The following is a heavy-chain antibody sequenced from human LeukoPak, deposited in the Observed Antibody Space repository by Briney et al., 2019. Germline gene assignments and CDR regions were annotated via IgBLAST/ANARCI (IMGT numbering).Heavy chain of an antibody. CDR1: GFTFSTSA. V-gene: IGHV3-30*04. CDR2: MSYDGSNI. CDR3: ARYGSGRYQAPDYFYHGMDV. D-gene: IGHD3-10*01. J-gene: IGHJ6*02. Sequence: GRSLRLSCVTSGFTFSTSAMHWVRQAPGKGLEWVAVMSYDGSNIYYADSVKGRFTISRDNFRNTLYLQMNSLRPEDTAVYYCARYGSGRYQAPDYFYHGMDVWGQGTRVTVSS.